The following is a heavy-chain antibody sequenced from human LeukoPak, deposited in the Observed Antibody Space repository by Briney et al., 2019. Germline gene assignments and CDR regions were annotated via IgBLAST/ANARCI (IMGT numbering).Heavy chain of an antibody. CDR3: ARVGDYYGSGSYPQYFDY. J-gene: IGHJ4*02. D-gene: IGHD3-10*01. Sequence: GGSLRLSCAASGFTFSSYSMNWVRQAPGKGLEWVSYISSSSGAIYYADSMKGRFTISRDNAKNSLYLQMNSLRAEDTAVYYCARVGDYYGSGSYPQYFDYWGQGTLVTVSS. V-gene: IGHV3-48*04. CDR2: ISSSSGAI. CDR1: GFTFSSYS.